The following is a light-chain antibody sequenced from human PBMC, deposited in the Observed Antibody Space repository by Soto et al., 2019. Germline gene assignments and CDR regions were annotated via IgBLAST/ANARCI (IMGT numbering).Light chain of an antibody. CDR2: GNI. J-gene: IGLJ1*01. CDR3: QVWDTNSNHYV. CDR1: SSNIGAGYD. Sequence: QSVLTQPPSVSGAPGQRVTISCTGSSSNIGAGYDVHWYQQRPGTAPKLLIFGNINRPSGVPERFSASNSGNTATLTITRVEAGDEADYFCQVWDTNSNHYVFGTGTKLTVL. V-gene: IGLV1-40*01.